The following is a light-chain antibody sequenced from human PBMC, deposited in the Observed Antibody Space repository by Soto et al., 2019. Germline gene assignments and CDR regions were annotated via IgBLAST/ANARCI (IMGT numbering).Light chain of an antibody. Sequence: QSVLTQPPSASGTPGQSVTISCAGSSSNIGSNHAYWYQQLPRAAPKLLIYTNYQRPSGVPDRFSGSKSGTSASLAISGLRSEDEADYYCAAWDYSLCGYVFGTGTKLTVL. CDR2: TNY. CDR3: AAWDYSLCGYV. V-gene: IGLV1-47*02. CDR1: SSNIGSNH. J-gene: IGLJ1*01.